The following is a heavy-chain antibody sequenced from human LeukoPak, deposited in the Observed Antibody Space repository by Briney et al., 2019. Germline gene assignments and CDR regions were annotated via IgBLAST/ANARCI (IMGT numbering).Heavy chain of an antibody. CDR1: GGSISSYY. CDR3: ARERYYYYMDV. V-gene: IGHV4-59*01. J-gene: IGHJ6*03. Sequence: SETLSLTCTVSGGSISSYYWSWIRQPPGKGLEWIGYIYYSGSTNYNPSLKSRITISVDTSKNQFSLKLSSVTAADTAVYYCARERYYYYMDVWGKGTTVTVSS. CDR2: IYYSGST.